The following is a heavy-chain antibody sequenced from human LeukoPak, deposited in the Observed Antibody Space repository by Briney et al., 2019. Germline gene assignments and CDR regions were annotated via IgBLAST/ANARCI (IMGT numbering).Heavy chain of an antibody. Sequence: PGGSLRLSCLTSGFTLSTNAMSWVRQAPGKGLEWISGISGSGAGTYYADSVKGRFTISRDDSRNTLYLQMNSLRGDDTAVYYCAKDVGKWESLHFFDYWGQGTLVTVS. CDR2: ISGSGAGT. J-gene: IGHJ4*02. V-gene: IGHV3-23*01. CDR3: AKDVGKWESLHFFDY. CDR1: GFTLSTNA. D-gene: IGHD1-26*01.